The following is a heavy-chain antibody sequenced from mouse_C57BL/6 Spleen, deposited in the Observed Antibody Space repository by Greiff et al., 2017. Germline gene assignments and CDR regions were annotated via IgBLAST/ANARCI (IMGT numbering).Heavy chain of an antibody. CDR3: ARDFYYYGSGAMDY. V-gene: IGHV1-66*01. J-gene: IGHJ4*01. CDR2: IYPGSGNT. Sequence: QVQLKESGPELVKPGASVKISCKASGYSFTSYYIHWVKQRPGQGLEWIGWIYPGSGNTKYNEKFKGKATLTADTSSSTAYMQLSSLTSEDSAVYYCARDFYYYGSGAMDYWGQGTSVTVSS. CDR1: GYSFTSYY. D-gene: IGHD1-1*01.